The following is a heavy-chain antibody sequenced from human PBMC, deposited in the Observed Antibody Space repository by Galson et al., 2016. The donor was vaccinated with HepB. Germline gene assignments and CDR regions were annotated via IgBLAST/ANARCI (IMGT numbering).Heavy chain of an antibody. CDR1: GFTFSNAW. J-gene: IGHJ6*02. CDR3: AKGGTPDDQTVNYAMDV. D-gene: IGHD2-15*01. CDR2: IYSGGST. Sequence: SLRLSCAASGFTFSNAWMSWVRQAPGKGLEWVSVIYSGGSTYYADSVKGRFTISRDNSKNTLYLQMDRLRAEDTAVYYCAKGGTPDDQTVNYAMDVWGQGTTVTVSS. V-gene: IGHV3-53*01.